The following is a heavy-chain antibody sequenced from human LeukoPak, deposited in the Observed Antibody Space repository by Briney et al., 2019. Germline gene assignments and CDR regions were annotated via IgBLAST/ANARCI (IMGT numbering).Heavy chain of an antibody. CDR3: ARGEAYGSGTVHCDY. CDR2: IYQSGST. D-gene: IGHD3-10*01. Sequence: SETLSLTCAVSGGSISSSNWWGWVRQPPGKGLEWIGEIYQSGSTNCNPSLRSRVTISVDKSKNQFSLKLTSVTAADTAVYYCARGEAYGSGTVHCDYWGQGALVTVSS. V-gene: IGHV4-4*02. J-gene: IGHJ4*02. CDR1: GGSISSSNW.